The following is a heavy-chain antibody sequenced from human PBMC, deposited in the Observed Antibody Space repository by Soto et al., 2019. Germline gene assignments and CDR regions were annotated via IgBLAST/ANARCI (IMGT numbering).Heavy chain of an antibody. CDR3: TTTYYYDSSGYYYGNYYGTDV. J-gene: IGHJ6*02. D-gene: IGHD3-22*01. V-gene: IGHV3-15*01. CDR1: GFTFSNAW. CDR2: IKSKTDGGTT. Sequence: GGSLRLSCAASGFTFSNAWMSWVRQAPGKGLEWVGRIKSKTDGGTTDYAAPVKGRFTISRDDSKNTLYLQMNSLKTEDTAVYYCTTTYYYDSSGYYYGNYYGTDVWGQETTVTVSS.